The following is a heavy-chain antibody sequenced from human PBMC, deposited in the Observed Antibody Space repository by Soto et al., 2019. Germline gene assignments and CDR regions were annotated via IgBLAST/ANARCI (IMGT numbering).Heavy chain of an antibody. CDR3: ARIILTGYYNEGEVDY. D-gene: IGHD3-9*01. CDR1: GFTFSSYG. CDR2: IWYDGSNK. V-gene: IGHV3-33*01. Sequence: QVQLVESGGGVVQPGRSLRLSCAASGFTFSSYGMHWVRQAPGKGLEWVAVIWYDGSNKYYADSVKGRFTISRYNSKNTLYLQMNSLRAEDTAVYYCARIILTGYYNEGEVDYWGQGTLVTVSS. J-gene: IGHJ4*02.